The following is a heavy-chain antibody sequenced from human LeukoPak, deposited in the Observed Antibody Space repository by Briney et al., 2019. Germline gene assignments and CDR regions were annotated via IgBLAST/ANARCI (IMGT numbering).Heavy chain of an antibody. CDR1: GGSISSSSYY. D-gene: IGHD3-10*01. Sequence: PSETLSLTCTVSGGSISSSSYYWGWIRQPPGKGLEWIGSIYYSGSTYYNPPLKSRVTISVDTSKNQFSLKLSSVTAADTAVYYCARGQYARDYGSGSREDDAFDIWGQGTMVTVSS. CDR3: ARGQYARDYGSGSREDDAFDI. CDR2: IYYSGST. V-gene: IGHV4-39*07. J-gene: IGHJ3*02.